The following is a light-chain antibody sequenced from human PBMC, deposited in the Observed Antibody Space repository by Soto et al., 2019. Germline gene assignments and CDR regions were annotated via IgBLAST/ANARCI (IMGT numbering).Light chain of an antibody. CDR2: SHN. V-gene: IGLV1-44*01. CDR3: AAWDDSLNGYVV. CDR1: SSNIGSNT. Sequence: QSVLTQPPSASGTPGQRVTISCSGSSSNIGSNTVNWYQQLPGTAPKLLIYSHNQRPSGVPDRFFGSKSGTSASLAISGLQSEDEADYYCAAWDDSLNGYVVFGGGTKLTVL. J-gene: IGLJ2*01.